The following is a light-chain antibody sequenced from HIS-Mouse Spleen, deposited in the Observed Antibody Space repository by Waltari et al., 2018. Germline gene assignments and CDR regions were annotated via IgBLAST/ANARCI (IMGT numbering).Light chain of an antibody. CDR1: SSDVGSYNR. V-gene: IGLV2-18*01. J-gene: IGLJ2*01. Sequence: QSALTQPPSVSGSPGQSVTISCTGTSSDVGSYNRVSWYQQPPGTAPKLMVCEVSNRPSGVPDRLAGSKSGNTASLTISGLQAEDEADYYCSLYTSSSTLVFGGGTKLTVL. CDR3: SLYTSSSTLV. CDR2: EVS.